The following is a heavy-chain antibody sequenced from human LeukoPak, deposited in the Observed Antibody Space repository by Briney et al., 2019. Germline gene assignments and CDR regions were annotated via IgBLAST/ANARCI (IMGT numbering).Heavy chain of an antibody. V-gene: IGHV1-2*02. CDR3: ARRETYYDSSGYIFDY. CDR1: GYTFTSYY. Sequence: ASVKVSCKASGYTFTSYYMHWVRQAPGQGLEWMGWINPDSGGTNYAQKFQGRVTMTRDTSTSTAYMELSRLRSDDTAVYYCARRETYYDSSGYIFDYWGQGTLVTVSS. CDR2: INPDSGGT. J-gene: IGHJ4*02. D-gene: IGHD3-22*01.